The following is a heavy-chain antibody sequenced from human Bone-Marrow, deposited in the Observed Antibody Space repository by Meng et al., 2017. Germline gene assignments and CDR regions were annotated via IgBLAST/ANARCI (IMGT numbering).Heavy chain of an antibody. J-gene: IGHJ4*02. D-gene: IGHD1-26*01. CDR3: ARVGYSGSRVTSYYFDY. V-gene: IGHV4-31*01. CDR2: IYYSGTT. CDR1: GGSISSGGYY. Sequence: QVQLQESGPGLVKPSQTLSLTCTVSGGSISSGGYYWRWIRQHPGKGLEWIGYIYYSGTTYYNPSLSSLVTISVDTSKNQFSLNLSSVTAADTAVYYCARVGYSGSRVTSYYFDYWGQGTLVTVSS.